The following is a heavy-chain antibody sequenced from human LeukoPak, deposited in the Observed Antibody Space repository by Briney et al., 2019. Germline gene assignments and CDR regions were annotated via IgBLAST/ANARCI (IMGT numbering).Heavy chain of an antibody. Sequence: GGSLRLSCAASGFTFRNYLMNWVRQAPGKGPEWVSFISSTGGTIYYADSVKGRFTISRDNSKNTLYLQMNSLRAEDTAVYYCAKVAAYYDFWSGYGWDYWGQGTLVIVSS. D-gene: IGHD3-3*01. J-gene: IGHJ4*02. CDR3: AKVAAYYDFWSGYGWDY. V-gene: IGHV3-NL1*01. CDR1: GFTFRNYL. CDR2: ISSTGGTI.